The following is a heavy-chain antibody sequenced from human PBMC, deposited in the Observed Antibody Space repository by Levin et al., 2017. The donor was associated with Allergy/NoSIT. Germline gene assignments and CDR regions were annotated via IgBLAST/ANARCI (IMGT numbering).Heavy chain of an antibody. CDR3: ARVRAYYDSSGYPY. D-gene: IGHD3-22*01. V-gene: IGHV1-8*01. Sequence: GESLKISCKASGYTFTSYDINWVRQATGQGLEWMGWMNPNSGNTGYAQKFQGRVTMTRNTSISTAYMELSSLRSEDTAVYYCARVRAYYDSSGYPYWGQGTLVTVSS. CDR2: MNPNSGNT. J-gene: IGHJ4*02. CDR1: GYTFTSYD.